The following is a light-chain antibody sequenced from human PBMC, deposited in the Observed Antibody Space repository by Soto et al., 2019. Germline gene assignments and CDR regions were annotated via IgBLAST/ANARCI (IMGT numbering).Light chain of an antibody. Sequence: EIVMTQSPATLSVSPGERATLSCRASQSISTELAWYQQKPGQPPRLLIYSASTWATGVPARFTGSGSGSEFTLTISGLQSEDFAVYYCQQGHSGPLTFGQGTRLEI. V-gene: IGKV3-15*01. CDR3: QQGHSGPLT. CDR2: SAS. J-gene: IGKJ2*01. CDR1: QSISTE.